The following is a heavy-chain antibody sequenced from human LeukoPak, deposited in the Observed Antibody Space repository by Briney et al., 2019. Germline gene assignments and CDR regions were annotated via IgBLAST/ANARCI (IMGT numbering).Heavy chain of an antibody. J-gene: IGHJ5*02. D-gene: IGHD1-26*01. CDR2: IYSGGST. Sequence: GGSLRLSCAVSGFTVSSDYMRWARQAPGKGLEWVSVIYSGGSTFYANSVKGRFTISRDNSKNTLYLQMNSLRAEDTAVYYCASLGGRYPNWLDPWGPGNLVTVSS. CDR3: ASLGGRYPNWLDP. CDR1: GFTVSSDY. V-gene: IGHV3-53*01.